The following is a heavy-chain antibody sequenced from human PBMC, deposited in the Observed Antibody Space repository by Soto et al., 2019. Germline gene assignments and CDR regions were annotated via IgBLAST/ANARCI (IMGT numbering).Heavy chain of an antibody. V-gene: IGHV4-4*02. Sequence: QVQLEESGPALVQPSETLSLTCSVTGTCISGIGWWSWVRQPPGKGLERIGEMDRTGTTNFSPSLKSRVNMSKDESKNQSSLNLSSVTAGDKVVYYCVSESYGMGVWGHGSTVPVSS. J-gene: IGHJ6*02. CDR2: MDRTGTT. CDR1: GTCISGIGW. CDR3: VSESYGMGV.